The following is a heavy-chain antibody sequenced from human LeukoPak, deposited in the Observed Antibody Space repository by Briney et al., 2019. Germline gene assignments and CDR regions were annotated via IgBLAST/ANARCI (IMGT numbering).Heavy chain of an antibody. J-gene: IGHJ4*02. Sequence: ASVTVSCTASGYTFTSYDINWVRQATGQGLEWMGWMNPNSGNTGYAQKFQGRVTMTRNTSISTAYMELSSLRSEDTAVYYCARVDTMVRGVILFDYWGQGTLVTVSS. CDR3: ARVDTMVRGVILFDY. CDR2: MNPNSGNT. CDR1: GYTFTSYD. D-gene: IGHD3-10*01. V-gene: IGHV1-8*01.